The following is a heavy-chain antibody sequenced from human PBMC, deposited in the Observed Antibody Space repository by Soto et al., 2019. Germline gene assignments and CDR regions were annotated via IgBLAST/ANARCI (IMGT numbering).Heavy chain of an antibody. CDR1: GYSFTSYG. J-gene: IGHJ6*02. CDR3: ARGKGMEENYYYYGLDI. D-gene: IGHD1-1*01. CDR2: ISAYNGNT. V-gene: IGHV1-18*04. Sequence: ASSEGPCKASGYSFTSYGISWVRQAPGQGLEWMGWISAYNGNTNYAQKLQGRVNITRDTSASTAYMELSSLRSEDTAVYYCARGKGMEENYYYYGLDIWGQGTTVTVSS.